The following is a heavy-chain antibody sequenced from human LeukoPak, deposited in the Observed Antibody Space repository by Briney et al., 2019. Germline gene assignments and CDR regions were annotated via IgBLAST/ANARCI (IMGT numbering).Heavy chain of an antibody. CDR2: ISAYNGNT. CDR1: GYTFTSYG. Sequence: ASVKVSCKASGYTFTSYGISWVRQAPGQGLEWMGWISAYNGNTSYAQKLQGRVTMTTDTSTSTAYMELRSLRSDDTAVYYCARVLSNSGSYFLQKYYFDYWGQGTLVTVSS. D-gene: IGHD1-26*01. V-gene: IGHV1-18*01. J-gene: IGHJ4*02. CDR3: ARVLSNSGSYFLQKYYFDY.